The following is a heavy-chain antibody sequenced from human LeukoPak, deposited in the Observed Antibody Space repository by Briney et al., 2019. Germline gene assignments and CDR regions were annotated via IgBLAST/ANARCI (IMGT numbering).Heavy chain of an antibody. CDR2: MNPNSGNT. CDR1: VYTFTSYD. D-gene: IGHD4-17*01. Sequence: ASVKVSFKASVYTFTSYDINWVRQATGQGLEWMGWMNPNSGNTGYAQKFQGRVTITRNTSISTAYMELSSLRSEDTAVYYCARGNLRDYGDYRVNWFDPWGQGTLVTVSS. V-gene: IGHV1-8*03. CDR3: ARGNLRDYGDYRVNWFDP. J-gene: IGHJ5*02.